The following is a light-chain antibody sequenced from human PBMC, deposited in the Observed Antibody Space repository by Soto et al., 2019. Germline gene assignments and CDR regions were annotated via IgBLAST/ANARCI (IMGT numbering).Light chain of an antibody. V-gene: IGKV2-28*01. CDR1: QSLLHSNGYNF. J-gene: IGKJ1*01. CDR3: MQALQTPRT. Sequence: EIVMTQSPLSLPVTPGEPASISCKSSQSLLHSNGYNFLDWYLQKPGQSPRLLIYLGSNRASGVPDRFSGSGSGTDFTLKISRVEXEDVGVYYCMQALQTPRTFGQGTKVELK. CDR2: LGS.